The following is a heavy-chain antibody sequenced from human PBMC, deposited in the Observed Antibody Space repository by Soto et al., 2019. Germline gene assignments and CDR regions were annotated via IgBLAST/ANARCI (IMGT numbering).Heavy chain of an antibody. V-gene: IGHV4-34*01. CDR3: ARIPGSDYSEPHDF. D-gene: IGHD4-4*01. CDR1: GGSFSGDH. Sequence: LSLTCAVYGGSFSGDHWTWIRQPPGRGLDWIGGITHRGSPTYNPSLKSRVTISVDTAKNQFSLNLRSVTAADTAVYYCARIPGSDYSEPHDFWGQGTLVTVSS. J-gene: IGHJ4*02. CDR2: ITHRGSP.